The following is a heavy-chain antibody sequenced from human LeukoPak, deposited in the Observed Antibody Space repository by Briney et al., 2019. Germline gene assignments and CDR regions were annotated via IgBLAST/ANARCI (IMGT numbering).Heavy chain of an antibody. CDR2: IYYSGST. J-gene: IGHJ4*02. CDR3: ASMVRGVEYYFDY. Sequence: SETLSLTCTVSGGSISSGDYYWSWIRQPPGKGLEWIGYIYYSGSTYYNPSLKSRVTISVDTSKNQFSLKLSSVTAADTAVYYCASMVRGVEYYFDYWGQGTLVTVSS. V-gene: IGHV4-30-4*01. D-gene: IGHD3-10*01. CDR1: GGSISSGDYY.